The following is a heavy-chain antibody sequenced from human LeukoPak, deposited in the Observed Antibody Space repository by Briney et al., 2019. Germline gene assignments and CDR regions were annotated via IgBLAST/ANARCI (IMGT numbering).Heavy chain of an antibody. Sequence: GSLRLSCAASGFTVSSNYMSWVRQAPGKGLEWIGYIYYSGSTNYNPSLKSRVTISVDTSKNHFSLRLSSVTAADTAVYYCARVSKEFYYGMDVWGQGTTVTVSS. CDR3: ARVSKEFYYGMDV. D-gene: IGHD3-10*01. CDR2: IYYSGST. V-gene: IGHV4-59*02. J-gene: IGHJ6*02. CDR1: GFTVSSNY.